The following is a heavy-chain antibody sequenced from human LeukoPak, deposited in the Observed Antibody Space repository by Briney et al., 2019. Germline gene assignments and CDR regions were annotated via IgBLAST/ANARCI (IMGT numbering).Heavy chain of an antibody. CDR1: GFTFSSYS. CDR3: ARDPSSGWFDY. Sequence: GGSLRLSCAASGFTFSSYSMNWVRQAPGKGLEWVSSISSSSSYIYYADSVKGRFTISRDNAKNSLYLQMNSLRAEDTAAYYCARDPSSGWFDYWGQGTLVTVSS. J-gene: IGHJ4*02. D-gene: IGHD6-19*01. V-gene: IGHV3-21*01. CDR2: ISSSSSYI.